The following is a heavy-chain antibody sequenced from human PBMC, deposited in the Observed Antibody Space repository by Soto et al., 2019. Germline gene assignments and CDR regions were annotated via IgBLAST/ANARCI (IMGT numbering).Heavy chain of an antibody. V-gene: IGHV4-59*01. CDR2: IHDSGRS. CDR3: ARVGGTRGWY. J-gene: IGHJ4*02. Sequence: QVPLQESGPGLVKPSETLSLTCTVSSDSITNYYWSWIRQSPGKGLEWIGYIHDSGRSNYNPSLKSRVKISVDTSKKQFSLKLNSLTTADTAVYYCARVGGTRGWYWGQGTLVTVSS. D-gene: IGHD2-15*01. CDR1: SDSITNYY.